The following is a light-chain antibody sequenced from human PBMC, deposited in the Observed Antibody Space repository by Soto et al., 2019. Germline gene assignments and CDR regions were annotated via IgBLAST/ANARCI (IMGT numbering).Light chain of an antibody. CDR3: LQHNSYPYT. CDR1: QDIRRC. V-gene: IGKV1-17*03. J-gene: IGKJ2*01. CDR2: DTS. Sequence: DVQMTQSPSAMSASVGDRVTITCRASQDIRRCVAWFQQKPGKAPERLIYDTSNLQPGVPSRFSGSGSGTAFTLAISVLQPEYFATYYCLQHNSYPYTFGQGTKLESK.